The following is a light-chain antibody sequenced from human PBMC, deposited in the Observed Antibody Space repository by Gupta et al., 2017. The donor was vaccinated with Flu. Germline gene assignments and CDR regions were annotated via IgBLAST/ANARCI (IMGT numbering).Light chain of an antibody. V-gene: IGKV1-5*03. CDR2: KAS. CDR3: QQYEAYPLT. J-gene: IGKJ4*01. Sequence: PSTLSASVGDRVTITCRASQNINSWLAWYQQKPGKAPKFLIYKASSLQSGVPSTFSGSGSGTQFTLTISSLQPDDYATYYCQQYEAYPLTFGGGTKVEIK. CDR1: QNINSW.